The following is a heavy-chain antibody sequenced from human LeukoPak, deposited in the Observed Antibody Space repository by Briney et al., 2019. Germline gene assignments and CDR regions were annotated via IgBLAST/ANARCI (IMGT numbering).Heavy chain of an antibody. CDR2: IKEEGSEK. CDR1: GSTLSSYW. V-gene: IGHV3-7*01. CDR3: ARVFTPYSTGAFDI. J-gene: IGHJ3*02. Sequence: GGSLRLSCAAFGSTLSSYWMSWVRQAPGKGFEWVGNIKEEGSEKYYVDSVKGRFTISRDKPKNSLYLRMDSLRAEDTAVYYCARVFTPYSTGAFDISGQGRVVTASS. D-gene: IGHD4-11*01.